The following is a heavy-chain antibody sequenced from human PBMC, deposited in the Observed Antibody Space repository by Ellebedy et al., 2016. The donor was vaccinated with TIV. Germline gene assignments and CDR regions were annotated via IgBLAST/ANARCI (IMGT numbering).Heavy chain of an antibody. CDR3: ARMVDYYFDY. Sequence: GESLKISCKGSGYSFTDFWIGWVRQMPGKGLEFMGIIFPGDSETRYSPSFQGQVTISADKSISTAYLEWSSLKASDTAMYYCARMVDYYFDYWGQGTLVTVSS. CDR2: IFPGDSET. CDR1: GYSFTDFW. J-gene: IGHJ4*02. D-gene: IGHD2-15*01. V-gene: IGHV5-51*01.